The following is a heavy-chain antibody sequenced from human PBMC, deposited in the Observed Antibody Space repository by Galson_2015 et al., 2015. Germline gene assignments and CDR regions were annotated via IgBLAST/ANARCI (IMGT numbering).Heavy chain of an antibody. D-gene: IGHD2-15*01. J-gene: IGHJ6*02. CDR3: ARDSDCSGGSCCLWGYYYGMDV. Sequence: SLRLSCAASGFTFSSYGMHWVRQAPGKGLEWVAVIWYDGSNKYYADSVKGRFTISRDNFKNTLYLQMNSLRAEDTAVYYCARDSDCSGGSCCLWGYYYGMDVWGQGTTVTVSS. CDR2: IWYDGSNK. CDR1: GFTFSSYG. V-gene: IGHV3-33*01.